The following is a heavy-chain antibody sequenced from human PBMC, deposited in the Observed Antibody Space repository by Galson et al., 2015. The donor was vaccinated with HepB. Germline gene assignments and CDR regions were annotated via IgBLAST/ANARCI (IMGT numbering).Heavy chain of an antibody. CDR2: IIPLFGTA. V-gene: IGHV1-69*01. CDR3: ASAYISSSHYDYGMDV. D-gene: IGHD6-6*01. CDR1: GGTFSSYA. Sequence: GGTFSSYAISWVRQAPGQGLEWMGGIIPLFGTANYAQKFQGRAAITADESTSTAFMELSSLRSDDTAVYYCASAYISSSHYDYGMDVWGQGTTVTVSS. J-gene: IGHJ6*02.